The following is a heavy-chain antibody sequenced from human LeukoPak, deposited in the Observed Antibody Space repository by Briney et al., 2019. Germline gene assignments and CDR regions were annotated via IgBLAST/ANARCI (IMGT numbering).Heavy chain of an antibody. Sequence: SVKVSSKASGGTFSIYAISWVRQAPGQGGGWMGRIIPIFGIANYAQKFQGRVTITADKSTSTAYMELSSLRSEDTAVYYCAVVTSLGGFDYWGQGTLVTVSS. CDR3: AVVTSLGGFDY. D-gene: IGHD2-21*02. J-gene: IGHJ4*02. CDR1: GGTFSIYA. V-gene: IGHV1-69*04. CDR2: IIPIFGIA.